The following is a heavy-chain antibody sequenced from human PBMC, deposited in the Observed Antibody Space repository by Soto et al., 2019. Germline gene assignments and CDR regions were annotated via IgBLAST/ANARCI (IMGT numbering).Heavy chain of an antibody. CDR3: ARDSYSSGRVPFDY. J-gene: IGHJ4*02. CDR2: ISAYNGNT. V-gene: IGHV1-18*04. Sequence: GASVKVSCKASGYTFTSYGVSWVRQAPGQGLEWMGWISAYNGNTNYAQKLQGRVTMTTDTSTSTAYMELRSLRSDDTAVYYCARDSYSSGRVPFDYWGQGTLVTVSS. D-gene: IGHD6-19*01. CDR1: GYTFTSYG.